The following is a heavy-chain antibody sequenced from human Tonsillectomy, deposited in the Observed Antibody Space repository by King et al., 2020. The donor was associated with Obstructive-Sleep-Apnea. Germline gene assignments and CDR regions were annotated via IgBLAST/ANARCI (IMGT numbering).Heavy chain of an antibody. V-gene: IGHV3-30*03. CDR2: ISYDGSNK. CDR3: SANAGVGRFTNPENNSKNTLYLQMNNLRAEDTAVYYCAKEEVIKDIDY. J-gene: IGHJ4*02. CDR1: GFTFSSYG. D-gene: IGHD3-10*01. Sequence: VQLVESGGGVVQPGRSLRLSCAASGFTFSSYGMHWVRQAPGKGLEWVAVISYDGSNKYYADSVKGRFTISRDNSKNTLYLQMNSLRAEDTAVDYCSANAGVGRFTNPENNSKNTLYLQMNNLRAEDTAVYYCAKEEVIKDIDYWGRGTLVTVSS.